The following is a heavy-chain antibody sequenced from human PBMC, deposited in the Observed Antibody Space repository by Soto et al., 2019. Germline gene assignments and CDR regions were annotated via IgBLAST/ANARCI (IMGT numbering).Heavy chain of an antibody. CDR1: GGTFSSYT. V-gene: IGHV1-69*04. J-gene: IGHJ3*02. D-gene: IGHD3-9*01. CDR3: ARDTTEGLRYFDWLLRTYYDAFDI. Sequence: SVKVSCKASGGTFSSYTISWVRQAPGQGLEWMGRIIPILGIANYAQKFQGRVTITADKSTSTAYMELSSLRSEDTAVYYCARDTTEGLRYFDWLLRTYYDAFDIWG. CDR2: IIPILGIA.